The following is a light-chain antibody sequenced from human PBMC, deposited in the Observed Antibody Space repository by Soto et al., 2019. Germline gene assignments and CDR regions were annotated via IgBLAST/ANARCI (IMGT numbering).Light chain of an antibody. CDR3: QQRSVWPLT. J-gene: IGKJ1*01. V-gene: IGKV3-11*01. Sequence: EIVLTQSPATLSSFPGDRVTLSCRASQYINTRLAWYQHRPGQAPRLLIYQTSIRAAGIPDRFSGSGSGTDFILTINSLEPEDFAVYYCQQRSVWPLTFGQGTKVDIK. CDR1: QYINTR. CDR2: QTS.